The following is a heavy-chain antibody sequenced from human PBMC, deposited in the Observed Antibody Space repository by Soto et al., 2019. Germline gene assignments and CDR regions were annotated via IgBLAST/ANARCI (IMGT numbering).Heavy chain of an antibody. Sequence: QVQLVQSGAEVKKPGSSVKVSCKASGGTFSSYAISWVRQAPGQGLEWMGGIIPIVGTANYAQKFKGRVTITADESTSTAYMELSILRSEDTAVYYCAIASNRLLRGYSYGYGGYYYGMDVWGQGTTVTVSS. CDR2: IIPIVGTA. V-gene: IGHV1-69*01. CDR1: GGTFSSYA. J-gene: IGHJ6*02. CDR3: AIASNRLLRGYSYGYGGYYYGMDV. D-gene: IGHD5-18*01.